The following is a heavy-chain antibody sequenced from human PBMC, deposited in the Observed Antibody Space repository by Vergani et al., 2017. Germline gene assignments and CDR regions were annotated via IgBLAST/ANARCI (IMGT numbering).Heavy chain of an antibody. V-gene: IGHV4-31*03. CDR2: IYYSGST. D-gene: IGHD6-19*01. Sequence: QVQLPESGPGLVKPSQTLSLTCTVSGGSISSGGYYWSWIRQHPGKGLEWIGYIYYSGSTYYNPSRKSRVTISVDTSKNQFSLKLSSVTAADTAVYYCARGAVAGYRYYWFDPWGQGTLVTVSS. CDR3: ARGAVAGYRYYWFDP. CDR1: GGSISSGGYY. J-gene: IGHJ5*02.